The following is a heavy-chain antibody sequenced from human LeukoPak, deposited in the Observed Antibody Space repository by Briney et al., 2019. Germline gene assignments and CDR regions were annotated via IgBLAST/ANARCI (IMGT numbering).Heavy chain of an antibody. J-gene: IGHJ5*02. Sequence: ASVKVSCKASGYTFTGCYMHWVRQAPGQGLEWMGIINPSGGSTSYAQKFQGRVTMTRDTSTSTIYMELSSLRSEDTAVYYCARDKTDRSSYSWFDPWGQGTLVTVSS. CDR3: ARDKTDRSSYSWFDP. CDR1: GYTFTGCY. D-gene: IGHD6-13*01. V-gene: IGHV1-46*01. CDR2: INPSGGST.